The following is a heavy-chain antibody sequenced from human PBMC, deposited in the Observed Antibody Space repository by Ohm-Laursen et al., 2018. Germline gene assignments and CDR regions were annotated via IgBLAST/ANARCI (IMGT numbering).Heavy chain of an antibody. Sequence: GSLRLSCSASGFTFSNYWMNWVRQAPGKGLVWVSRINSDGSSTSYADSVKGRFTVSRDNAKNSLYLQMNSLRAEDTAVYYCARAVQAMAPYNWFDPWGQGTLVTVSS. CDR1: GFTFSNYW. CDR2: INSDGSST. D-gene: IGHD5-18*01. CDR3: ARAVQAMAPYNWFDP. J-gene: IGHJ5*02. V-gene: IGHV3-74*01.